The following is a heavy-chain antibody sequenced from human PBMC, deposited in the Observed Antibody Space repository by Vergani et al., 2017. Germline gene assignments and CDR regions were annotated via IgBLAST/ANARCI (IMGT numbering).Heavy chain of an antibody. Sequence: QVTLKESGPALVKPTQTLTLTCTFSRFSLSTIGLCVSWIRQPPGKALEWLARIDWDDDKFYSTSLKTRLTISKDTSKNQVVLTMTNMDPVDTATYYCARSSNWGSTGFDYWGQGTLVTVSS. CDR3: ARSSNWGSTGFDY. V-gene: IGHV2-70*04. CDR2: IDWDDDK. CDR1: RFSLSTIGLC. J-gene: IGHJ4*02. D-gene: IGHD7-27*01.